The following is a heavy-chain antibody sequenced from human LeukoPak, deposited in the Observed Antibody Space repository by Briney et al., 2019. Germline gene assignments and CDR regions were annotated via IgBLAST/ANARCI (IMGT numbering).Heavy chain of an antibody. CDR2: IYYSGST. CDR1: GGSISSGGYY. V-gene: IGHV4-61*08. Sequence: SETLSLTCTVSGGSISSGGYYWSWIRQHPGKGLEWIGYIYYSGSTNYNPSLKSRVTISVDTSKNQFPLKLSSVTAADTAVYYCARELDEYSSSSGGGYFDYWGQGTLVTVSS. D-gene: IGHD6-6*01. CDR3: ARELDEYSSSSGGGYFDY. J-gene: IGHJ4*02.